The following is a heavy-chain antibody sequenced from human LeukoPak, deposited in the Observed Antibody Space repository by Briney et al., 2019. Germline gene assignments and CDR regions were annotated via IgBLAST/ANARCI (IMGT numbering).Heavy chain of an antibody. Sequence: GGSLRLSCAASGFTFSDYYMSWIRQAPGKGLEWVSYISSSGSTIYYADSVKGRFTISRDNAKNSLYLQTNSLRAEDTAVYYCARAGLYYYGSGSINWFDPWGQGTLVTVSS. V-gene: IGHV3-11*01. D-gene: IGHD3-10*01. J-gene: IGHJ5*02. CDR2: ISSSGSTI. CDR1: GFTFSDYY. CDR3: ARAGLYYYGSGSINWFDP.